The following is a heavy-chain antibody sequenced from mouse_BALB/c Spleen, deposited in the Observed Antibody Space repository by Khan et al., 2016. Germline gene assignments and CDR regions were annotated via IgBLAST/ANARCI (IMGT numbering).Heavy chain of an antibody. Sequence: QIQLVQSGPELKKPGETVKISCKASGYTFTNYGMNWVKQTPGKNLKWMGWINTNTGEPTYGEEFKGRFAFSLETSASTAFLQINNIKNEDTATYFCTTTTAPHWYFDVWGAGTTVTVSS. CDR2: INTNTGEP. J-gene: IGHJ1*01. CDR1: GYTFTNYG. V-gene: IGHV9-3*02. D-gene: IGHD1-2*01. CDR3: TTTTAPHWYFDV.